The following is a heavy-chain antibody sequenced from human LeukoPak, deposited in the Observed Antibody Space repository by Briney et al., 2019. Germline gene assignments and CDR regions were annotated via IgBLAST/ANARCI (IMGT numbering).Heavy chain of an antibody. J-gene: IGHJ4*02. V-gene: IGHV4-59*08. CDR1: GGSISSTN. CDR3: AIAVAGTTLDY. Sequence: PSETLSPTSTVPGGSISSTNWSGIRKPPGRGLEWIGYIYYSGSPNYKPSLKSRMTISLDTSKNQFSLKLSSVTAADTAVYYCAIAVAGTTLDYWGQGTLVTVSS. CDR2: IYYSGSP. D-gene: IGHD6-19*01.